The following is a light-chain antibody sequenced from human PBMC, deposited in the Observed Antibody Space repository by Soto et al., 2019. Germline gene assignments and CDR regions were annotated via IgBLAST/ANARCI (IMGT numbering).Light chain of an antibody. J-gene: IGKJ5*01. CDR1: QSVSSY. CDR3: QQRSNWQIT. CDR2: DAS. V-gene: IGKV3-11*01. Sequence: TQSPSSLSASVGDRVTITCRASQSVSSYLAWYQQKPGQAPRLLIYDASNRATGIPARFSGSGSGTDFTLTISSLEPEDFAVYYCQQRSNWQITFGQGTRLEIK.